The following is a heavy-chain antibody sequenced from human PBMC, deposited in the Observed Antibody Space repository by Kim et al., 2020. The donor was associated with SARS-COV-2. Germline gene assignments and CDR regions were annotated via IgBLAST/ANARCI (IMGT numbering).Heavy chain of an antibody. Sequence: GGSLRLSCAASGFTFSDYYMSWIRQAPGKGLEWVSYISSSGSTIYYADSVKGRFTISRDNAKNSLYLQMNSLRAEDTAVYYCARDADYYDSSGYPTPDYWYFDLWGRGTLVTVSS. J-gene: IGHJ2*01. V-gene: IGHV3-11*01. CDR3: ARDADYYDSSGYPTPDYWYFDL. CDR1: GFTFSDYY. CDR2: ISSSGSTI. D-gene: IGHD3-22*01.